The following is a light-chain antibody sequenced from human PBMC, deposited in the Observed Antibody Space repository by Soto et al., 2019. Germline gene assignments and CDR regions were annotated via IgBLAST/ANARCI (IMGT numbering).Light chain of an antibody. V-gene: IGKV3-20*01. J-gene: IGKJ4*01. CDR2: GAS. CDR3: QQYGSSPT. CDR1: QSVSSSY. Sequence: EIVLTQSPGTLSLSPGERATLSCRASQSVSSSYLAWYQQKPGQAPRLLIYGASSRATGIPDRFSGSGSGTDFTLTISRLEPEDFSVYYCQQYGSSPTFGGATTVQI.